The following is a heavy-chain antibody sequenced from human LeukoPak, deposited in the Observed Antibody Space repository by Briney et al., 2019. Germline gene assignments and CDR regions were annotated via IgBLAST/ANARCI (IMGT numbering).Heavy chain of an antibody. CDR1: GFTFSDYY. J-gene: IGHJ6*02. Sequence: NPGGSLRLSCAASGFTFSDYYMSWIRQAPGKGLEWVSYISSSGSTIYYADSVKGRFTISRDNAKNSLYLQMNSLGAEDTAVYYCARGPYCSSTSCYTAYYYYGMDVWGQGTTVTVSS. V-gene: IGHV3-11*01. CDR3: ARGPYCSSTSCYTAYYYYGMDV. D-gene: IGHD2-2*02. CDR2: ISSSGSTI.